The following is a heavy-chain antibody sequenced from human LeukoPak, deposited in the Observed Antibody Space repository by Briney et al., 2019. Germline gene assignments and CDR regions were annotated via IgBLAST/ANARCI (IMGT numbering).Heavy chain of an antibody. J-gene: IGHJ4*02. CDR3: AREDSSSWSADY. Sequence: GGSLRLSCAASGFTFSNAWMSWVRQAPGKGLEWVGRIKSKTDGGTTDYAAPVKGRFTISRDDSKNTLYLQMNSLRAEDTAVYYCAREDSSSWSADYWGQGTLVTVSS. V-gene: IGHV3-15*01. CDR2: IKSKTDGGTT. CDR1: GFTFSNAW. D-gene: IGHD6-13*01.